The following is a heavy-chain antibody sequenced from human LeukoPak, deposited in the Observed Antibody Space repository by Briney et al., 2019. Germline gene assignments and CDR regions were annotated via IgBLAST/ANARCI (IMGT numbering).Heavy chain of an antibody. CDR1: GFLLTDYG. Sequence: GTSLRLSCAASGFLLTDYGMHWVRQAPGNGLEWLSMISYDESDKFYADSVRGRFTISRDTSRNTLYLQMYSLRVEDTAVYFCAKDRSNTWSFDSWGQGTLVTVSS. V-gene: IGHV3-30*18. CDR2: ISYDESDK. CDR3: AKDRSNTWSFDS. J-gene: IGHJ4*02. D-gene: IGHD6-13*01.